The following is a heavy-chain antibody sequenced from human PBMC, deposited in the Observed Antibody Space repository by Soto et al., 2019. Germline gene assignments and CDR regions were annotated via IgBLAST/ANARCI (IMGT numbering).Heavy chain of an antibody. J-gene: IGHJ4*02. D-gene: IGHD3-10*01. V-gene: IGHV4-38-2*01. CDR3: ARVGDYYGSGSRLGSY. CDR1: VYSISSGYY. CDR2: IYHSGST. Sequence: SETLSLTCAVSVYSISSGYYWGCIRQPPGKGLEWIGSIYHSGSTYYNPSLKSRVTISVDTSKNQFSLKLSSVTAADTAVYYCARVGDYYGSGSRLGSYWGQGTLVTVSS.